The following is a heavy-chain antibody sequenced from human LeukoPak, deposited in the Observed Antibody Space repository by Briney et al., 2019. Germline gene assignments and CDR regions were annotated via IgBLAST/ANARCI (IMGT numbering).Heavy chain of an antibody. D-gene: IGHD5-12*01. Sequence: SETLSLTCSVSGGSITSGNYYWNWIRRPAGKGLEWIGRIYTSGSSSYSPSLKSRVSISVDKSKNQLSLRLTSVTAADTAVYYCARVRKWQLDYWGQGTLVTVSS. V-gene: IGHV4-61*02. CDR2: IYTSGSS. CDR1: GGSITSGNYY. CDR3: ARVRKWQLDY. J-gene: IGHJ4*02.